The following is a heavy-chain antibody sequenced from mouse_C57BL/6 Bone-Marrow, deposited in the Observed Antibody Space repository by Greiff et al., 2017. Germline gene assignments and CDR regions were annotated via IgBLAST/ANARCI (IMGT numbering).Heavy chain of an antibody. Sequence: QVQLKQSGAELVRPGASVPLSCKASGYTFTDYDMHWVKQTPVHGLEWIGAIDPETGGTAYNQKFKGKAILTADKSSSTAYMEIRSLTSEDSAVYYWMGYYVSSLAWFAYWGQGTLVTGSA. CDR2: IDPETGGT. J-gene: IGHJ3*01. D-gene: IGHD1-1*01. CDR3: MGYYVSSLAWFAY. CDR1: GYTFTDYD. V-gene: IGHV1-15*01.